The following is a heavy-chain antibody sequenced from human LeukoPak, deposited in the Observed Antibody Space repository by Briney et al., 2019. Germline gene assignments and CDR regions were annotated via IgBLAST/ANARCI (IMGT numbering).Heavy chain of an antibody. CDR1: GFTFSDIQ. Sequence: PGGSLTLSCAASGFTFSDIQLQWLRQVPGKGLVWVSRINDDGSTINYADSVKGRFTISRDNAKNTVYLQMNSLRAEDSAVYYCANWFEIYYWGQGTLVTVAS. V-gene: IGHV3-74*01. CDR2: INDDGSTI. CDR3: ANWFEIYY. D-gene: IGHD3-10*01. J-gene: IGHJ4*02.